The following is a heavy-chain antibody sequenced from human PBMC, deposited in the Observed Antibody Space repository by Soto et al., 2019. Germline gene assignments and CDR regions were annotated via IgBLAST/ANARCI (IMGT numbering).Heavy chain of an antibody. V-gene: IGHV3-23*01. D-gene: IGHD2-8*01. CDR3: AKSRVYAIAGLDF. J-gene: IGHJ4*02. CDR1: GFTFSSYA. CDR2: ISGSGGRT. Sequence: PGGSLRLSCAASGFTFSSYAMSWVRQAPGKGLEWVSAISGSGGRTYYADSVKGRFTNSRDNSKNTLYLHMNSLRAEDTAVYYCAKSRVYAIAGLDFWGQGTLVTVS.